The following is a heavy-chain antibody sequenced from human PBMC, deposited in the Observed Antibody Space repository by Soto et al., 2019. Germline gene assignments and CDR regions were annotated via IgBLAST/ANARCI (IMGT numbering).Heavy chain of an antibody. V-gene: IGHV1-46*03. Sequence: ASVKVSCKASGYTFTSYYMHWVRQAPGQGLEWMGIINPSGGSTSYAQKFQGRVTMTRDTPTSTVYMELSSLRSEDTAVYYCDRVSPLVVVANDAFDIWGQGTMVTVSS. D-gene: IGHD2-15*01. J-gene: IGHJ3*02. CDR3: DRVSPLVVVANDAFDI. CDR2: INPSGGST. CDR1: GYTFTSYY.